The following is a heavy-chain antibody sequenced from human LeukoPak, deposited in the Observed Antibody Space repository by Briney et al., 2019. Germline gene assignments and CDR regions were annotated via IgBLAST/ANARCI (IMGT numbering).Heavy chain of an antibody. Sequence: PSETLSLTCAVYGGSFSGYYWSWIRQPPGKGLEWIGEINHSGSTNYNPSLKSRVTISVDTSKNQFSLKLSSVTAADTAVYYCARLTTYSSSWYPPYYFDYWGQGTLVTVSS. CDR2: INHSGST. J-gene: IGHJ4*02. D-gene: IGHD6-13*01. CDR3: ARLTTYSSSWYPPYYFDY. CDR1: GGSFSGYY. V-gene: IGHV4-34*01.